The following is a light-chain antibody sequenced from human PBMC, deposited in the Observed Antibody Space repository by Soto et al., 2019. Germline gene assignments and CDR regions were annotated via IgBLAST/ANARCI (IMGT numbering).Light chain of an antibody. CDR1: NSDVGGYNY. Sequence: QSVLTQPASVSGSPGQSITISCTGTNSDVGGYNYVSWYQQHPGKAPKLMIYDVSHRPSGVSNRFSGSKSGNTASLIISGLQAEDEADYYCSSYTSSSTYVFGTGTKLTVL. V-gene: IGLV2-14*01. CDR3: SSYTSSSTYV. CDR2: DVS. J-gene: IGLJ1*01.